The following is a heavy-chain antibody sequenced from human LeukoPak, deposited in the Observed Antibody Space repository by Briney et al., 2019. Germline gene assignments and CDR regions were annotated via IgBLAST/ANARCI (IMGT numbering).Heavy chain of an antibody. Sequence: PGGSLRLSCVASGLNFDDSAMHWVRQAPGKGLEWVSLISADGGSTFSADSVKGRFSISRDNSKNSLYQQMNSLRSEDTAMYYCAKESGKFDYWGQGTLVAVSS. J-gene: IGHJ4*02. V-gene: IGHV3-43*02. CDR3: AKESGKFDY. CDR2: ISADGGST. CDR1: GLNFDDSA.